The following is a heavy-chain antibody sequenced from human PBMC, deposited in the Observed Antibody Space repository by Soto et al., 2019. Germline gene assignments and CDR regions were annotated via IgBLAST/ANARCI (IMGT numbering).Heavy chain of an antibody. V-gene: IGHV1-69*02. CDR3: GSEQSGDYWYFDL. J-gene: IGHJ2*01. D-gene: IGHD7-27*01. CDR2: IIPILGIA. Sequence: QVQLVQSGAEVKKPGSSVKVSCKASGGTFSSYTISWVRQAPGQGLEWMGRIIPILGIANYAQKFQGRVTITADKSTSTDYMELNSLRSEDTAVYSCGSEQSGDYWYFDLWGRGTLLTVSS. CDR1: GGTFSSYT.